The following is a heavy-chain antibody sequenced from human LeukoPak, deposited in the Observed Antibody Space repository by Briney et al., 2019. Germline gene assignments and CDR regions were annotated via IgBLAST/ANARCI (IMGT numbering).Heavy chain of an antibody. CDR1: GYSITSGYY. V-gene: IGHV4-38-2*02. CDR2: FYHGGST. J-gene: IGHJ4*02. Sequence: SETLSLTCAVSGYSITSGYYWGWIRQPPGKGLEWIGSFYHGGSTYYNPSLRSRVTISVDTSKNQFSLNLSSVTATDTAVYYCARERGSGGLFDYWGQGTLVTVS. CDR3: ARERGSGGLFDY. D-gene: IGHD3-10*01.